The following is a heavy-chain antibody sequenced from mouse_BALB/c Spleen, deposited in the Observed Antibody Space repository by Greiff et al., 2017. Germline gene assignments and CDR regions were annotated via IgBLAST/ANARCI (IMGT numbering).Heavy chain of an antibody. V-gene: IGHV1-67*01. CDR3: ARGYGNYAMDY. Sequence: VQLQQSGPELVRPGVSVKISCKGSSYTFPDYAMHWVKQSHAKSLAWIGVISTYYGNTNYNQKFKGKATMTVDKSSSTAYMELARLTSEDSAVYYCARGYGNYAMDYWGQGTSVTVAS. D-gene: IGHD2-10*02. CDR1: SYTFPDYA. J-gene: IGHJ4*01. CDR2: ISTYYGNT.